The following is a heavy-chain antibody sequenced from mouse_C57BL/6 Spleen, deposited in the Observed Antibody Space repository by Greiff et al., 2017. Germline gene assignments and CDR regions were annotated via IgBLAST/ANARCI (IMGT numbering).Heavy chain of an antibody. CDR3: TSSAGVARDLDY. CDR2: IDPEDGDT. D-gene: IGHD1-1*01. V-gene: IGHV14-1*01. J-gene: IGHJ2*01. Sequence: EVQRQQSGAELVRPGASVKLSCTASGFNIKDYYMHWVKQRPEQGLEWIGRIDPEDGDTEYAPQFQGKATMTADTSSNTAFLQLSSLTSEDTAVYYCTSSAGVARDLDYWGQGTTLTVSS. CDR1: GFNIKDYY.